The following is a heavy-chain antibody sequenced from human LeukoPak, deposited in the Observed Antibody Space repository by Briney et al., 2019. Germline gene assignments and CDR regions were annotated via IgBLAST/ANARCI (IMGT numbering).Heavy chain of an antibody. V-gene: IGHV4-4*02. Sequence: SETLSLTCAVSGGSISSSNWWSWVRQPPGKGLEWIGEIYHSGSTNYNPSLKSRVTISVDKSKNQFSLTLTSVTAADTAVYYCARVPSGSRFDPWGPGTLVTVSS. D-gene: IGHD4/OR15-4a*01. CDR2: IYHSGST. CDR3: ARVPSGSRFDP. CDR1: GGSISSSNW. J-gene: IGHJ5*02.